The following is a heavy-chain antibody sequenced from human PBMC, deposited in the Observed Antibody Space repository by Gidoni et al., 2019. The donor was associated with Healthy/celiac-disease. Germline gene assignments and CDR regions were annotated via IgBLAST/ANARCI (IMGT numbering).Heavy chain of an antibody. J-gene: IGHJ4*02. CDR1: GGTFSSYA. CDR2: IIPIFGTA. CDR3: ARGVGKYQLLSTGY. D-gene: IGHD2-2*01. V-gene: IGHV1-69*01. Sequence: QVQLVQSGAEVKKPVSSVKVSCKASGGTFSSYAISWVRQAPGQGLEWMGGIIPIFGTANYAQKFQGRVTITADESTSTAYMELSSLRSEDTAVYYCARGVGKYQLLSTGYWGQGTLVTVSS.